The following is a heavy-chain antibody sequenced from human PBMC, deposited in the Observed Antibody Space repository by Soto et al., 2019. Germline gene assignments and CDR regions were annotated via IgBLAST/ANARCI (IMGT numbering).Heavy chain of an antibody. V-gene: IGHV4-4*02. CDR1: GDSISNSRW. CDR3: AYSTGWYRHDV. J-gene: IGHJ3*01. Sequence: QVQLQESGPGLVKPSGTLSLTCAVSGDSISNSRWWTWVRQPPGKGLEWIGDIFHSGDTNYNPSLKRRVFISGDKSQNQFSLQVSSVTAADTAVYYCAYSTGWYRHDVWGQGALVTVSS. D-gene: IGHD6-19*01. CDR2: IFHSGDT.